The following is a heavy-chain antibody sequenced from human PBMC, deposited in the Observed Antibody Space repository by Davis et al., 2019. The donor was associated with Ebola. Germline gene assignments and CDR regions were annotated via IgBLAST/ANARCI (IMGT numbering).Heavy chain of an antibody. CDR2: IRSKAYGGTT. J-gene: IGHJ4*02. CDR1: GFTFGDYA. V-gene: IGHV3-49*04. D-gene: IGHD1-26*01. CDR3: TREFGGSYDY. Sequence: SCTASGFTFGDYAMSWVRQAPGKGLEWVGFIRSKAYGGTTEYAASVKGRFTISRDDSKSIAYLQMNNLKTDDTAFYYCTREFGGSYDYWGQGTLVTVSS.